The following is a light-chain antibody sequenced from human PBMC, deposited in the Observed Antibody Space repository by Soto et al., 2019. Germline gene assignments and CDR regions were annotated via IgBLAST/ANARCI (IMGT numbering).Light chain of an antibody. J-gene: IGLJ2*01. Sequence: QLVLTQPASVYGSPGQSITISCTGTSSDVGGYNYVSWYQQHPGKAPKLMIYEVSNRPSGVSNRFSGSKSGNTASLTISGLQAEDEADYYCSSYTSSSTRVFGGGTKVTVL. CDR1: SSDVGGYNY. CDR2: EVS. CDR3: SSYTSSSTRV. V-gene: IGLV2-14*01.